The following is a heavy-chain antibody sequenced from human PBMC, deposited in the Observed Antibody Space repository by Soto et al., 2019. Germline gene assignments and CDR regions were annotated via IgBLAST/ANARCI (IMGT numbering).Heavy chain of an antibody. CDR2: INHSGST. Sequence: SETLSLTCAVYGGSFSGYYWSWIRQPPGKGLEWIGEINHSGSTNYNPSLKSRVTISVDTSKNQFSLKLSSVTAADTAVYYCARGPIPAMGYYYMDVWGKGTTVTVSS. D-gene: IGHD5-18*01. CDR3: ARGPIPAMGYYYMDV. J-gene: IGHJ6*03. CDR1: GGSFSGYY. V-gene: IGHV4-34*01.